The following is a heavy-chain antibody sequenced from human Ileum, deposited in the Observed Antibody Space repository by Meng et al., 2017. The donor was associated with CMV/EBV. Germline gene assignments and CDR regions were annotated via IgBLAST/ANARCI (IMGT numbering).Heavy chain of an antibody. V-gene: IGHV3-23*01. J-gene: IGHJ4*02. D-gene: IGHD2/OR15-2a*01. CDR2: ISSSGAGT. CDR1: GFIFNSYA. CDR3: AKDCNTTTCYTARLDS. Sequence: GESLKISCAASGFIFNSYAMAWVRQAPGRGLEWVSTISSSGAGTYYGDSVKGRVTISRDNYKNTVYLQMSSLTAEDAAVYYCAKDCNTTTCYTARLDSWGQGTVVTVSS.